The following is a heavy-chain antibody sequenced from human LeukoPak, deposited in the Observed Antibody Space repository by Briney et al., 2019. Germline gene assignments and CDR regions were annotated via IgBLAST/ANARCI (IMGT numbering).Heavy chain of an antibody. Sequence: PGGSLRLSCAASGFTFSSYWMHWVRQAPGKGLEWVSTISGSGHSTYYADSVKGRFTISRDNSKNTLYLQMNSLRAEDTAVFYCAGYTSGWFDYWGQGTLVTVSS. D-gene: IGHD6-19*01. CDR3: AGYTSGWFDY. J-gene: IGHJ4*02. CDR2: ISGSGHST. CDR1: GFTFSSYW. V-gene: IGHV3-23*01.